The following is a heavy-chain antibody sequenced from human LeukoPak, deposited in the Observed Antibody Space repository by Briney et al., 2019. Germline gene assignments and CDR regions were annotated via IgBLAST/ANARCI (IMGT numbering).Heavy chain of an antibody. D-gene: IGHD1-14*01. J-gene: IGHJ4*02. CDR1: GDSVSSVY. Sequence: PSETLSLTCNVSGDSVSSVYWSWIRQPPGKGLEWIGYIYYNGYTDYNPSLKSRVTISVDTSKNQLSLHMSSYCARHRRNLNEDRFREGEPNFDYWGQGTLVTVSS. CDR2: IYYNGYT. CDR3: DRFREGEPNFDY. V-gene: IGHV4-59*02.